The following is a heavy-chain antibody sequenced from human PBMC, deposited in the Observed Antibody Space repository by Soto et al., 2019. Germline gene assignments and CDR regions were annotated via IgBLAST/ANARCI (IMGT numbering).Heavy chain of an antibody. V-gene: IGHV3-21*01. Sequence: EVQLVESGGGLVKPGGSLRLSCAASGFTFSSYSMNWVRQAPGKGLEWVSSISSSSSYIYYADSVKGRFTISRDNAKNSLYRQMNSLRAEDTAVYYCARGDSSSWYYYYGMDVWGQGTTVTVSS. D-gene: IGHD6-13*01. CDR1: GFTFSSYS. J-gene: IGHJ6*02. CDR2: ISSSSSYI. CDR3: ARGDSSSWYYYYGMDV.